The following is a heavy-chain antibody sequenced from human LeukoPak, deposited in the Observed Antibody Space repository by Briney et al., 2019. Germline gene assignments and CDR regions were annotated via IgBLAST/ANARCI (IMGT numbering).Heavy chain of an antibody. D-gene: IGHD2-15*01. CDR1: GYTFTGYY. CDR3: ARVESSTAFDYLDY. V-gene: IGHV1-2*02. J-gene: IGHJ4*02. CDR2: ISPNSGGT. Sequence: GASVKVSCKASGYTFTGYYLHWVRQAPGQGLEWMGWISPNSGGTSYAQKFQGRVTMTKDTSITTAYMELSRLRSDDTAVYYCARVESSTAFDYLDYWGQGTLVTVSS.